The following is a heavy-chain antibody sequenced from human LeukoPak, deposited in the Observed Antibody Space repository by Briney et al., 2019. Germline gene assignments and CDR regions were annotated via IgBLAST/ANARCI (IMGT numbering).Heavy chain of an antibody. CDR2: ISSSSSYI. V-gene: IGHV3-21*01. CDR1: GFTFNSET. D-gene: IGHD3-10*01. CDR3: LCLWFGKGVY. Sequence: GGSLRLSCAASGFTFNSETMNWVRQAPGKGLEWVSSISSSSSYIYYADSVRGRFTISRDNAKNSLFLQMNSLRAEDTAVYYCLCLWFGKGVYWGRGTLVTVSS. J-gene: IGHJ4*02.